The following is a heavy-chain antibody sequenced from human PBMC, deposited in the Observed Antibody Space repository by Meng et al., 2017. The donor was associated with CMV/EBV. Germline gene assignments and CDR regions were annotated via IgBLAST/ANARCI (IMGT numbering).Heavy chain of an antibody. CDR2: INPSGGST. CDR1: GYTFTSYC. J-gene: IGHJ6*02. CDR3: ARDLYDDFWSGYYFYYGMDV. D-gene: IGHD3-3*01. V-gene: IGHV1-46*01. Sequence: ASVKVSCKASGYTFTSYCMHWVRQAPGQGLEWMGIINPSGGSTSYAQKFQGRVTMTRDTSISTAYMELSRLRSDDTAVYYCARDLYDDFWSGYYFYYGMDVWGQGTTVTVSS.